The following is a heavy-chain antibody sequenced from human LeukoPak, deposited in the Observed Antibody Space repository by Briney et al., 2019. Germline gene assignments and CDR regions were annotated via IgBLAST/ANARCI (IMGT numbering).Heavy chain of an antibody. CDR1: GYTFTGYY. V-gene: IGHV1-2*02. Sequence: AASLKVSCKASGYTFTGYYMHWVRQAPGQGLEWMGWINPNSGGTNYAQKFQGRVTMTRDTSISTAYMELSRLRSDDTAVYYCERDGTAEMATFPIDYWGQGTLVTVSS. J-gene: IGHJ4*02. CDR3: ERDGTAEMATFPIDY. D-gene: IGHD5-24*01. CDR2: INPNSGGT.